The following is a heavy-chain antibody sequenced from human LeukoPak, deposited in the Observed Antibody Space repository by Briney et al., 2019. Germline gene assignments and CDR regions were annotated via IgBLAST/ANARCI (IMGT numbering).Heavy chain of an antibody. D-gene: IGHD3-22*01. CDR1: GYTFIGYS. CDR2: MNPKSGGT. CDR3: AREGGDYYYYDSSGYSPSYMDV. Sequence: ASVKLSCTASGYTFIGYSVHWIRQAPGHGPEWMGWMNPKSGGTDYAQKFQGRVTMTRDTSINTAYMDLSGLTSDDTAVYYCAREGGDYYYYDSSGYSPSYMDVWGKGTTVIVSS. J-gene: IGHJ6*03. V-gene: IGHV1-2*02.